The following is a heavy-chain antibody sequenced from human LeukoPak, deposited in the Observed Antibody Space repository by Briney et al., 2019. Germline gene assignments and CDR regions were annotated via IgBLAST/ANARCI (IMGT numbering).Heavy chain of an antibody. CDR3: ARGGDYYGSGSPDAFDI. Sequence: ASVKVSCKASGYTFTGYYMHWVRQAPGQGLEWMGWISAYNGNTNYAQKLQGRVTMTTDTSTSTAYMELRSLRSDDTAVYYCARGGDYYGSGSPDAFDIWGQGTMVTVSS. J-gene: IGHJ3*02. D-gene: IGHD3-10*01. CDR1: GYTFTGYY. V-gene: IGHV1-18*04. CDR2: ISAYNGNT.